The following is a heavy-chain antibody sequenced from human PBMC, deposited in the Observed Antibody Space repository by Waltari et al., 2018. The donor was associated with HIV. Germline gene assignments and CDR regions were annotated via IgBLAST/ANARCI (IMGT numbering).Heavy chain of an antibody. CDR1: VGTFSSYA. Sequence: QAQLVQYGAEVEKPGASVHVSCKASVGTFSSYAISWDRQAPGQGLEWMGGIIPIFGTANYAQKCQGRVTITADESTSTAYMELSSLRSGDTAVYYCAAAYDSSGAGDYWGQGTLVTVSS. J-gene: IGHJ4*02. D-gene: IGHD3-22*01. CDR2: IIPIFGTA. CDR3: AAAYDSSGAGDY. V-gene: IGHV1-69*01.